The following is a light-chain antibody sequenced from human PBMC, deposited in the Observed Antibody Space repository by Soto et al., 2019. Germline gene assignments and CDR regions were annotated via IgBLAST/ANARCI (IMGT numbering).Light chain of an antibody. V-gene: IGKV3-20*01. CDR3: QQYGSSYT. CDR1: QSVSSSY. Sequence: EIVLTQSPGTLSLSPGERATLSCRASQSVSSSYLAWYQQKPGQAPRLLIYGPYRRDSGIPDRFSGSGSGADLTLNISRLEPEDFAVYYCQQYGSSYTFGQGTKLEIK. J-gene: IGKJ2*01. CDR2: GPY.